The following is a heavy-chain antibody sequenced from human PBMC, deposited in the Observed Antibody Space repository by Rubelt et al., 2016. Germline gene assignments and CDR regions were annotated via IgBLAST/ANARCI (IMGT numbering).Heavy chain of an antibody. CDR1: GYSFTSYW. CDR3: ARLRADRPSDKAGDYIDS. Sequence: EVQLVQSGAEVKKPGESLKISCKGSGYSFTSYWIGWVRQMPGKGLEWMGRIDPSDSYAHYGPSFQGHVTISTAKSIDTAYLQGSSRKASDTAIYFCARLRADRPSDKAGDYIDSWGQGALVTVSS. D-gene: IGHD3-10*01. V-gene: IGHV5-10-1*01. J-gene: IGHJ4*02. CDR2: IDPSDSYA.